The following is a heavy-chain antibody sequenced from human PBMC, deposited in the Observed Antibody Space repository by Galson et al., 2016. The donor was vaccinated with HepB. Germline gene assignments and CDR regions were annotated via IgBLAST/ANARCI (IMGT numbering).Heavy chain of an antibody. V-gene: IGHV3-23*01. CDR1: GFTFSNFA. CDR3: VKDPVASSGTGWFDS. D-gene: IGHD3/OR15-3a*01. CDR2: ISHNGEMT. J-gene: IGHJ5*01. Sequence: SLRLSCAASGFTFSNFAMSWVRQSPKTGLEWVSSISHNGEMTYDADFVEGRFTIARDNANNTVYLQMNSLRAGDTAVYYCVKDPVASSGTGWFDSWGRESWSPSPQ.